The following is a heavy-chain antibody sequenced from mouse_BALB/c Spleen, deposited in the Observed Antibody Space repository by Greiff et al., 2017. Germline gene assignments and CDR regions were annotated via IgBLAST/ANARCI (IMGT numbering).Heavy chain of an antibody. CDR1: GFTFSSYT. V-gene: IGHV5-9*04. D-gene: IGHD1-3*01. J-gene: IGHJ2*01. Sequence: EVKLMESGGGLVKPGGSLKLSCAASGFTFSSYTMSWVRQTPEKRLEWVATISSGSSTIYYADTVKGRFTISRDNPKNTLFLQMTSLRSEDTAMYYCARGKGAFDYWGQGTTLTVSS. CDR2: ISSGSSTI. CDR3: ARGKGAFDY.